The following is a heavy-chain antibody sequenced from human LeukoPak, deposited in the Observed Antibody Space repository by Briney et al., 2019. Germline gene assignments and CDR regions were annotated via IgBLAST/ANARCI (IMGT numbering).Heavy chain of an antibody. CDR2: ISGSGGRT. Sequence: GGSLRLSCAASGFTFSSYAMSWVRQAPGKGLEWVSAISGSGGRTYYADSVKGRFTISRDNSKNTLYLQMNSLRAEDTAVYYCAKGLAAGTGLFDYWGQGTLVTVSS. CDR1: GFTFSSYA. V-gene: IGHV3-23*01. D-gene: IGHD1-7*01. CDR3: AKGLAAGTGLFDY. J-gene: IGHJ4*02.